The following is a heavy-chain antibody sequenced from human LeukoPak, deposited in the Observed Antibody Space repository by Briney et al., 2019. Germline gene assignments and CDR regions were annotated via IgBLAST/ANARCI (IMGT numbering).Heavy chain of an antibody. Sequence: SETLSLTCTVSGGSISSSNWWSWVRQPPGKGLEWIGEIYHSGSTNYNPSLKSRVTISVDKSKNQFSLKLSSVTAADTAVYYCARGYYDSSGYYVIRDWGQGTLVTVSS. CDR1: GGSISSSNW. D-gene: IGHD3-22*01. CDR2: IYHSGST. V-gene: IGHV4-4*02. J-gene: IGHJ4*02. CDR3: ARGYYDSSGYYVIRD.